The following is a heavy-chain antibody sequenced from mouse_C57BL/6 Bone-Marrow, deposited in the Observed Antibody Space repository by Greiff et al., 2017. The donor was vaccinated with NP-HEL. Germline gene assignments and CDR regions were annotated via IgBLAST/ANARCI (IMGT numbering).Heavy chain of an antibody. CDR2: IDPSDSYT. CDR1: GYTFTSYW. CDR3: AREENWDGFAY. D-gene: IGHD4-1*01. V-gene: IGHV1-69*01. J-gene: IGHJ3*01. Sequence: VQLQQPGAELVMPGASVKLSCKASGYTFTSYWMHWVKQRPGQGLEWIGEIDPSDSYTNYNQKFKGKSTVTVDKASSTAYIQLSSLTSEDSAVYYCAREENWDGFAYWGQGTLVTVSA.